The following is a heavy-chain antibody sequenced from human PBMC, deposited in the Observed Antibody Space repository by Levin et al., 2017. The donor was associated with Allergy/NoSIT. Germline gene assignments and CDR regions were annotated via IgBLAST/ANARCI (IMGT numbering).Heavy chain of an antibody. V-gene: IGHV3-23*01. D-gene: IGHD3-3*01. CDR1: GFTFSSYA. J-gene: IGHJ4*02. CDR3: AKGGSFGVVTPDNY. CDR2: ISGSGGST. Sequence: PGGSLRLSCAASGFTFSSYAMSWVRQAPGKGLEWVSAISGSGGSTYYADSVKGRFTISRDNSKNTLYLQMNSLRAEDTAVYYCAKGGSFGVVTPDNYWGQGTLVTVSS.